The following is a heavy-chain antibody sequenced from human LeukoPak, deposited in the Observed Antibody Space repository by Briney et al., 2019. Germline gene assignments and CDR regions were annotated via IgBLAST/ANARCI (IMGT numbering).Heavy chain of an antibody. J-gene: IGHJ5*02. Sequence: GGSLRLSCAASGFTFSSYSMNWVRQAPGKGLEWVSSISSSSSYIYYADSVKGRFTISRDNAKNSLYLQMNSLRAVDTAVYYCAIDSGRGWFDPWGQGTLVTVSS. CDR3: AIDSGRGWFDP. CDR1: GFTFSSYS. CDR2: ISSSSSYI. V-gene: IGHV3-21*01. D-gene: IGHD1-26*01.